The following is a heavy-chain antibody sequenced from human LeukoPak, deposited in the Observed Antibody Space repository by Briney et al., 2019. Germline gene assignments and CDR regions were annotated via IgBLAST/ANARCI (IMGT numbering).Heavy chain of an antibody. CDR3: ARGYCFDGKCPFAFDY. D-gene: IGHD2-15*01. CDR1: GFTVSSTY. V-gene: IGHV3-66*02. CDR2: MYIGGNT. J-gene: IGHJ4*02. Sequence: GGSLRLSCAASGFTVSSTYMAWVRQAPGKGLEWASIMYIGGNTFHADSVKGRFTISRDNSKNTVYLQMNSLTAEDTAVYYCARGYCFDGKCPFAFDYWGQGTLVTVSS.